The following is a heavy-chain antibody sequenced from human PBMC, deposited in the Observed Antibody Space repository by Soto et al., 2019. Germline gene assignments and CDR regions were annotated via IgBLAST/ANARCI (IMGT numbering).Heavy chain of an antibody. V-gene: IGHV4-39*07. J-gene: IGHJ4*02. CDR3: ARGLVVTAYYPYYFDY. Sequence: SETLSLTCTVSGGSISSSSYYWGWIRQPPGKGLEWIGSIYYSGSTYYNPSLKSRVTISVDTSKNQFSLKLSSVTAADTAVYYCARGLVVTAYYPYYFDYWGQGTLVTVSS. CDR2: IYYSGST. D-gene: IGHD2-21*02. CDR1: GGSISSSSYY.